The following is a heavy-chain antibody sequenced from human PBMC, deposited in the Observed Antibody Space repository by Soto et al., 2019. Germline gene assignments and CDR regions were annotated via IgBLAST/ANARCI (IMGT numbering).Heavy chain of an antibody. CDR3: ARAMITMVRCYFDY. D-gene: IGHD3-10*01. V-gene: IGHV3-7*03. CDR2: IKQDGSEK. Sequence: EVQLVESGGGLVQPGGSLRLSCAASGFTFSSYWMSWVRQAPGKGLEWVANIKQDGSEKYYVDSVKGRFNISRDNAKNSLDLHMNSQRAEDTAVYYCARAMITMVRCYFDYWGQGTLVTVSS. CDR1: GFTFSSYW. J-gene: IGHJ4*02.